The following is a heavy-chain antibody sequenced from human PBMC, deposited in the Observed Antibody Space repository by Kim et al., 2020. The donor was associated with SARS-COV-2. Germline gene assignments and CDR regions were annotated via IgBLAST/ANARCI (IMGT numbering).Heavy chain of an antibody. D-gene: IGHD1-26*01. V-gene: IGHV4-34*04. CDR3: AREGGGYPNWFDP. Sequence: NNPALKRRGTIAVDTAKNQFSLKLSSETAADTAVYYCAREGGGYPNWFDPWGQGTLVTVSS. J-gene: IGHJ5*02.